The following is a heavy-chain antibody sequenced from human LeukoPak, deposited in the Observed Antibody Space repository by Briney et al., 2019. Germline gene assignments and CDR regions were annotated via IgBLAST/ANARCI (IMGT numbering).Heavy chain of an antibody. D-gene: IGHD4-17*01. CDR1: GGSISSYY. CDR3: ARGDYLSYWYFDL. CDR2: IYYSGST. V-gene: IGHV4-59*01. J-gene: IGHJ2*01. Sequence: SETLSLTCTVSGGSISSYYWSWIRQPPGKGLERIGYIYYSGSTNYNPSLKSRVTISVDTSKNQFSLKLSSVTAADTAVYYCARGDYLSYWYFDLWGRGTLVTVSS.